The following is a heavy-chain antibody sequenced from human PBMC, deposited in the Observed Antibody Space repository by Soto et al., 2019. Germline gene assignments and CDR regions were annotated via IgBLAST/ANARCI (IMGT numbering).Heavy chain of an antibody. D-gene: IGHD2-2*01. Sequence: EVQLVESGGGLVKPGGSLRLSCAASGFTFSNAWMNWVRQAPGKGLEWVGRIKSKTDGGTTDYAAPVKGRFTISRDDSKNTLYRQMNSLKTEDTAVYYCTTSPSIVLVPAAVHDAFDIWGQGTMVTVSS. CDR2: IKSKTDGGTT. CDR1: GFTFSNAW. V-gene: IGHV3-15*07. CDR3: TTSPSIVLVPAAVHDAFDI. J-gene: IGHJ3*02.